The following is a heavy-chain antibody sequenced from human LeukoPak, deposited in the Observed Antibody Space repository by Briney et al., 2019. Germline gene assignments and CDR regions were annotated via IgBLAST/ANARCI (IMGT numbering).Heavy chain of an antibody. CDR2: VSGGGVTT. Sequence: GGSLRLSCAASGFTFSSYAMSWVRQAPGKGLEWVSTVSGGGVTTYYADSAKGRFTISRDNSKNTLYLQMNSLTAEDTAVYYCPKQSYASGWNPFDYWGQGILVTVSS. CDR3: PKQSYASGWNPFDY. V-gene: IGHV3-23*01. CDR1: GFTFSSYA. D-gene: IGHD6-19*01. J-gene: IGHJ4*02.